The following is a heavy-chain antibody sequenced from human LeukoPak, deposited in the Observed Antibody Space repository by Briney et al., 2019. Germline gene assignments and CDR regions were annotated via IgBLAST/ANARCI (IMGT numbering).Heavy chain of an antibody. J-gene: IGHJ4*02. CDR1: GFTFGSYG. CDR3: ARAGGSTVSHSDY. Sequence: GGSLRLSCAASGFTFGSYGMHWVRQAPGKGLEWVAVIWYDGSNKYYADSVKGRFTISKDNAKNSLYLQMNSLRAEDTAVYYCARAGGSTVSHSDYWGQGTLVTVSS. V-gene: IGHV3-33*01. CDR2: IWYDGSNK. D-gene: IGHD4-17*01.